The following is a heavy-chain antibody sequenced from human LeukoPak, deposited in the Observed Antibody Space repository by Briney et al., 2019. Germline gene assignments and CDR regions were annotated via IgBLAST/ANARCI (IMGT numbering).Heavy chain of an antibody. Sequence: PGGSLRLSCAASGFGLWSYYMYWVRQAPGKGLEWVTLISFNGNDKKYADSVKGRFTVSRDNSRNTVFLQMNSLRAEDTAVYYCAKPERRWLQSPEVYWGQGTLVTVSS. CDR2: ISFNGNDK. V-gene: IGHV3-30*18. D-gene: IGHD5-24*01. CDR3: AKPERRWLQSPEVY. CDR1: GFGLWSYY. J-gene: IGHJ4*02.